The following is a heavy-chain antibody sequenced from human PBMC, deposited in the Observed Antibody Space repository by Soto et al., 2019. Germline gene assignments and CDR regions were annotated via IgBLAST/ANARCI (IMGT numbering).Heavy chain of an antibody. J-gene: IGHJ6*02. Sequence: ASVKVSCKASGYTFTSYAMHWLRQAPGQRLEWMGWINAGNGNTKYSQKFQGRVTITRDTSASTAYMELSSLRSEDTAVYYCARAFSRLETYYYGSGSYEGMDVWGQGTTVTVSS. CDR1: GYTFTSYA. CDR3: ARAFSRLETYYYGSGSYEGMDV. V-gene: IGHV1-3*01. D-gene: IGHD3-10*01. CDR2: INAGNGNT.